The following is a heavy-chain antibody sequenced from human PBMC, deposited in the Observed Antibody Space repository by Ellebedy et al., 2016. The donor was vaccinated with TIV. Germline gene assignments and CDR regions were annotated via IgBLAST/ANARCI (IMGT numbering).Heavy chain of an antibody. CDR2: IIPIFGTA. V-gene: IGHV1-69*13. CDR1: GGTFSSYA. CDR3: ARDAAVREEYQLLTNYYYYDGMDV. J-gene: IGHJ6*02. D-gene: IGHD2-2*01. Sequence: AASVKVSCKASGGTFSSYAISWVRQAPGQGLEWMGGIIPIFGTANYAQKFQGRVTITADESTSTAYMELSSLRSEDTAVYYCARDAAVREEYQLLTNYYYYDGMDVWGQGTTVTVSS.